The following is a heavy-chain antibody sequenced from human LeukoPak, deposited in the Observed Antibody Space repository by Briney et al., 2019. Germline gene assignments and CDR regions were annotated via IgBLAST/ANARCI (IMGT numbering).Heavy chain of an antibody. CDR3: ARQFHGSGYVDDL. J-gene: IGHJ5*02. V-gene: IGHV4-39*01. CDR2: IYYSGTT. Sequence: SEALSLTCSVSGGSISSSSYYWGWIRRPPGKGLEWIASIYYSGTTHYNPSLKSRVTMSVDTSKNQFSLKLSAVTAADTAVYYCARQFHGSGYVDDLWGQGTLVTVSS. CDR1: GGSISSSSYY. D-gene: IGHD5-12*01.